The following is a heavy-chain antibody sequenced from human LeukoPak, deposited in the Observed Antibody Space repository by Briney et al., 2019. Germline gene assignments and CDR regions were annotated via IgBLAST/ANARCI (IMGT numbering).Heavy chain of an antibody. J-gene: IGHJ4*02. CDR3: ARGPPNWGYDY. CDR1: GYTFTNYG. CDR2: IIPIFGTA. Sequence: SVKVSCTASGYTFTNYGISWVRQAPGQGLEWMGGIIPIFGTANYAQKFQGRVTITADESTSTAYMELSSLRSEDTAVYYCARGPPNWGYDYWGPGTLVTVSS. D-gene: IGHD7-27*01. V-gene: IGHV1-69*13.